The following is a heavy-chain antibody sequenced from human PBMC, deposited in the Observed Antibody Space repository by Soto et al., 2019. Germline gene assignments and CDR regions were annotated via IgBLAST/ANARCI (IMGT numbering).Heavy chain of an antibody. V-gene: IGHV3-74*01. D-gene: IGHD2-21*02. CDR2: IHSDGSST. CDR1: GFTFSYYW. Sequence: DVRLVESEGGLVQPGGSLSLSCAASGFTFSYYWMHWVRQAPGQGLLWVSRIHSDGSSTTYADSVKGRFTISRDNAKNTVSLPMNSLRVEDTGVYFCARGDRGAFDLWGQGTMVTVSS. J-gene: IGHJ3*01. CDR3: ARGDRGAFDL.